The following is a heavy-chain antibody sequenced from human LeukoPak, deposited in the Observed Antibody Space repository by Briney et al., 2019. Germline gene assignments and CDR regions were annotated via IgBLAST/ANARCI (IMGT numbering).Heavy chain of an antibody. CDR1: GGSISSSGYY. CDR3: ARYSSASFAFAS. Sequence: SETLSLTCSVSGGSISSSGYYWDWIRQSPGKGLEWIESIYYSGSTYYNPSLKSRVTISVDTSKNQVSLKLSSVTAADTALYYCARYSSASFAFASWGQGTLVTVSS. J-gene: IGHJ4*02. D-gene: IGHD6-13*01. V-gene: IGHV4-39*01. CDR2: IYYSGST.